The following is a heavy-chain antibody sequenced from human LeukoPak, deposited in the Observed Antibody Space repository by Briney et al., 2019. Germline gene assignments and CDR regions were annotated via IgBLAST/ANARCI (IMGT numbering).Heavy chain of an antibody. CDR3: ARDPYGGFDWLLCRGWFDP. J-gene: IGHJ5*02. CDR2: INTNTGNP. D-gene: IGHD3-9*01. Sequence: ASVKVSCKASGYTFTSYAMNWLRQAPGQGLEWMGWINTNTGNPTYAQGFTGRFVFSLDTSVSTAYLQINSLKAEDTAVYYCARDPYGGFDWLLCRGWFDPWGQGTLVTVSS. CDR1: GYTFTSYA. V-gene: IGHV7-4-1*02.